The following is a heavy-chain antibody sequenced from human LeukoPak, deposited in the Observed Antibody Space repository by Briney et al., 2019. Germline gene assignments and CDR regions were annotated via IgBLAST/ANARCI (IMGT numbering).Heavy chain of an antibody. D-gene: IGHD2-21*02. CDR1: GFTFSSYG. V-gene: IGHV3-30*02. CDR2: IRYDGSNK. CDR3: AKEYCGGDCAAGGLDY. Sequence: GGSLRLSCAASGFTFSSYGMHWVRQAPGKGLEWVAFIRYDGSNKYYADSVKGRFTISRDNSKNTLYLQMNSLRAEDTAVYYCAKEYCGGDCAAGGLDYWGQGTLVTVSS. J-gene: IGHJ4*02.